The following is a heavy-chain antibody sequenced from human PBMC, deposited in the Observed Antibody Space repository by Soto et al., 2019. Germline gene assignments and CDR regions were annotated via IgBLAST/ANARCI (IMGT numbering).Heavy chain of an antibody. D-gene: IGHD6-13*01. CDR2: IWYDGSNK. J-gene: IGHJ6*02. Sequence: PGGSLRLSCAASGFTFSSYGMHWVRQAPGKGLEWVAVIWYDGSNKYYADSVKGRFTISRDNSKNTLYPQMNSLRAEDTAVYYCARDGYSRSYGMDVWGQGTTVTVSS. CDR1: GFTFSSYG. V-gene: IGHV3-33*01. CDR3: ARDGYSRSYGMDV.